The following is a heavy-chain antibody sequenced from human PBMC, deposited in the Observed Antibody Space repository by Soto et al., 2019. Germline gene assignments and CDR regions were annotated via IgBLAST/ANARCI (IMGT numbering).Heavy chain of an antibody. J-gene: IGHJ6*01. CDR3: ARGTYCSSTSCSDYYYYYGMDV. CDR1: GGAISSYY. CDR2: IYYSGST. V-gene: IGHV4-59*01. Sequence: PSETLSLTCTVSGGAISSYYWSWIRQPPGKGLEWIGYIYYSGSTNYNPSLKSRVTISVDTSKNQFSLKLSSVTAADTAVYYCARGTYCSSTSCSDYYYYYGMDVWGQGTPVTFSS. D-gene: IGHD2-2*01.